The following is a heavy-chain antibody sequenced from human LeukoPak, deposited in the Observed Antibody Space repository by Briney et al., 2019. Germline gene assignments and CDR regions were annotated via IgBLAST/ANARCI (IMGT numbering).Heavy chain of an antibody. V-gene: IGHV3-53*01. D-gene: IGHD4-17*01. CDR2: IYSGGST. CDR3: ARGFDYGDYVRDY. CDR1: ELTVSRNY. Sequence: GGSLRLSCAASELTVSRNYMSWVRQAPGKGLEWVSVIYSGGSTYYADSVKGRFTISRDNSKNTLYLQMNSLRAEDTAVYYCARGFDYGDYVRDYWGQGTLVTVSS. J-gene: IGHJ4*02.